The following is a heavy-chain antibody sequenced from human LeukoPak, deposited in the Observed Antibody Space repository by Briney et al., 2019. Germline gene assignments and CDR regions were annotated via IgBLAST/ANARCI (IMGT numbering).Heavy chain of an antibody. D-gene: IGHD6-13*01. CDR2: ISWNSGSI. V-gene: IGHV3-9*01. CDR1: GFTFDDYA. Sequence: GGSLRLSCAASGFTFDDYAMHWVRQAPGKGLEWVSGISWNSGSIGYADSVKGRFTISRDNAKNSLYLQMNSLRAEDTALYYCAKGIVRYSSSPDYWGQGTLVTVSS. J-gene: IGHJ4*02. CDR3: AKGIVRYSSSPDY.